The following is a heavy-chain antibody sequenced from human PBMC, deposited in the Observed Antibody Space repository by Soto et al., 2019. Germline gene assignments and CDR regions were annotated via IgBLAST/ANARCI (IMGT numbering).Heavy chain of an antibody. D-gene: IGHD2-2*01. CDR1: GDSMTSSREY. J-gene: IGHJ5*02. Sequence: SETLSLTCTVSGDSMTSSREYWGWIRQPPGKGLEWIGSIYYSERTSYNSGSTYYSPSLKSRVTISVDTSKCQFSLKLSSVTAAGTAVYYCARHTRYQFDPWGQGTLVTVSS. CDR3: ARHTRYQFDP. CDR2: IYYSERTSYNSGST. V-gene: IGHV4-39*01.